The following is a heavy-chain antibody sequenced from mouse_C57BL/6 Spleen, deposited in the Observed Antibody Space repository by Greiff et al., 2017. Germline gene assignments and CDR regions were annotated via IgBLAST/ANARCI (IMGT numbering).Heavy chain of an antibody. V-gene: IGHV1-22*01. CDR2: INPNNGGT. CDR1: GYTFTDYN. Sequence: EVQLQQSGPELVKPGASVKMSCKASGYTFTDYNMHWVKQSHGKSLEWIGYINPNNGGTSYNQKFKGKATLTVNKSSSTADMELRSLTSEDSAVYYCAKITTVVARQFLYYYAMDYWGQGTSVTVSS. D-gene: IGHD1-1*01. CDR3: AKITTVVARQFLYYYAMDY. J-gene: IGHJ4*01.